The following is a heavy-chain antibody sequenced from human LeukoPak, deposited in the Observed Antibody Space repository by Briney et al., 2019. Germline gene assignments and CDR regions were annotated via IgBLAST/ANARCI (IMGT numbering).Heavy chain of an antibody. CDR1: GLTFRNYG. V-gene: IGHV3-23*01. CDR2: ISGSGDST. J-gene: IGHJ3*02. CDR3: AKVTGSGSYLADAFDI. D-gene: IGHD3-10*01. Sequence: GGSLRLSCAASGLTFRNYGMNWVRQPTGKGLEWVSAISGSGDSTYHADSVRGWFTVSRDNSKNTLYLQMKSLRAEDTAVYYCAKVTGSGSYLADAFDIWGHGTVVTVSS.